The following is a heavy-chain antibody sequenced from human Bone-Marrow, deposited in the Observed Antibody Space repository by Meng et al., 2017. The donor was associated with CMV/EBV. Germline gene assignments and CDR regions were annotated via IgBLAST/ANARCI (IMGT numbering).Heavy chain of an antibody. CDR3: ASGDFWSGHGTDYYYGMDV. D-gene: IGHD3-3*01. Sequence: SVKVSCKASGGTFNNYAVSWVRQAPGQGLEWMGGIIPIVDIANFAQKFQGRVTIAADKYTSTAHMELSSLRYEVTAVYYCASGDFWSGHGTDYYYGMDVWGQGTTVTVSS. CDR1: GGTFNNYA. V-gene: IGHV1-69*10. J-gene: IGHJ6*02. CDR2: IIPIVDIA.